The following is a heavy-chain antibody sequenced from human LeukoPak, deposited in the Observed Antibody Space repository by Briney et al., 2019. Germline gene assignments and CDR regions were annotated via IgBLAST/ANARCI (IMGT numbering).Heavy chain of an antibody. D-gene: IGHD3-22*01. Sequence: SETLSLTCTVSGGSISSYYWSWIRQPAGKGLEWIGRIYTSGSTNYNPSLKSRVTISVDKSKNQFSLKLSSVTAADTAVYYCARESYYYDGSGYPYWYFDLWGRGTLVTVSS. V-gene: IGHV4-4*07. J-gene: IGHJ2*01. CDR1: GGSISSYY. CDR2: IYTSGST. CDR3: ARESYYYDGSGYPYWYFDL.